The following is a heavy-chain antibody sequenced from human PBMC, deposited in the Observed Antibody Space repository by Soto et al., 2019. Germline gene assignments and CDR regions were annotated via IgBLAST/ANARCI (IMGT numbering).Heavy chain of an antibody. CDR3: ARWGDTAMGHYYYGMDV. V-gene: IGHV4-59*01. CDR1: GGSISSYY. CDR2: IYYSGST. J-gene: IGHJ6*02. Sequence: PSETLSLTCTVSGGSISSYYWSWIRQPPGKGLEWIGYIYYSGSTNYNPSLKSRVTISVDTSKNQFSLKLSSVTAADTAVYYCARWGDTAMGHYYYGMDVWGQGTTVTVSS. D-gene: IGHD5-18*01.